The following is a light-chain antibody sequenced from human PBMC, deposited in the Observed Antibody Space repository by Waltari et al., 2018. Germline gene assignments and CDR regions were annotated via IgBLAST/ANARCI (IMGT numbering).Light chain of an antibody. CDR1: SSDIGHYNY. CDR2: DVT. Sequence: QSVLTQPPSASGAPGPSVSISCTGASSDIGHYNYVSWYQQHPGKAPRLMIFDVTERPSGVPDRFSGSKSGNTASLTVSGLQAGDEAHYYCCSYAGNNTFVFGGGTKLTVL. CDR3: CSYAGNNTFV. V-gene: IGLV2-8*01. J-gene: IGLJ2*01.